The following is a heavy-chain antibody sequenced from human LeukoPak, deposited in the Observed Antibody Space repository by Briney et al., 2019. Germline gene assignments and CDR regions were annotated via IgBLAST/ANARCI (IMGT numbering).Heavy chain of an antibody. CDR1: GYSFTSYW. V-gene: IGHV5-51*01. J-gene: IGHJ5*02. Sequence: RGESLKISCKGSGYSFTSYWIGWVRQMPGKGLEWMGIIYPGDSDTRYSPSFQGQVTISADKSISTAYLQWSSLKASDTAMYYCARHGEAAAGSRNWFDPWGQGTLVTVSS. CDR2: IYPGDSDT. CDR3: ARHGEAAAGSRNWFDP. D-gene: IGHD6-13*01.